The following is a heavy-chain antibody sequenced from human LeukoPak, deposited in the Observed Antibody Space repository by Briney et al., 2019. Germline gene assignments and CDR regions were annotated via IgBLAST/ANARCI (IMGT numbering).Heavy chain of an antibody. Sequence: SQTLSLTCVISGDSVSSNSVTWNWIRQSPSRGLEWLARTYYRSKWSNDYSESVKSRITINPDTSKNQFSLHLNSVTPEDTAVYYCARHLMAFDMWGQGTMVTVSS. J-gene: IGHJ3*02. CDR1: GDSVSSNSVT. CDR2: TYYRSKWSN. V-gene: IGHV6-1*01. CDR3: ARHLMAFDM.